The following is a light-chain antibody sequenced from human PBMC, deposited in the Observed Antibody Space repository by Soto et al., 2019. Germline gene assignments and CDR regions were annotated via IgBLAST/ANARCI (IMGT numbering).Light chain of an antibody. V-gene: IGKV3-20*01. CDR1: QSVSSY. J-gene: IGKJ1*01. CDR2: GAS. CDR3: HQYGSSPRT. Sequence: IVMTQSPATLSVSPGERATLSCRAGQSVSSYLAWYQQKPGQAPRLLIYGASSRATGIPDRFSGSGSGTDFTLTISRLEPEDFAVYYCHQYGSSPRTFGQGSKVDIK.